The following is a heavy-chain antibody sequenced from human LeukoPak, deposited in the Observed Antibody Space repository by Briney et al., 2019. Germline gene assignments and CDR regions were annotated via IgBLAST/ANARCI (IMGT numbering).Heavy chain of an antibody. J-gene: IGHJ4*02. D-gene: IGHD2-2*01. V-gene: IGHV3-23*01. CDR1: GFTFSSYA. CDR3: AKGRRNCSSTSCYLDY. CDR2: ISGSGVST. Sequence: GGSLRLSCAASGFTFSSYAMSWVRQAPGKGLEWVSAISGSGVSTYYADSVKGRFTISRDNSKNTLYLQMNSLRAEDTAVYYCAKGRRNCSSTSCYLDYWGQGTLVTVSS.